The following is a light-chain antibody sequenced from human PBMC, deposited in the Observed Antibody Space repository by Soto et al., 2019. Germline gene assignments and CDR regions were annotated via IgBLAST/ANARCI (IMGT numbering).Light chain of an antibody. V-gene: IGKV1-9*01. CDR2: AAS. CDR3: QQLWTYPLT. CDR1: QDVSRA. Sequence: DTQLTQSPSFLSASVGDRVTITCRASQDVSRALGWYQQKPGKAPKLLISAASTLHSGVPSRFSGSGSGTDFTLTNSSLQPEDFATYYCQQLWTYPLTFGGGTKVEI. J-gene: IGKJ4*01.